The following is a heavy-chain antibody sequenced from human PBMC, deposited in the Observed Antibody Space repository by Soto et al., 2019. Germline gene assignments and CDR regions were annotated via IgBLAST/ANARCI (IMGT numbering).Heavy chain of an antibody. V-gene: IGHV3-23*01. CDR2: ISGSGGST. J-gene: IGHJ3*01. CDR1: GFTFSSYA. Sequence: GGSLRLSCAASGFTFSSYAMSWVRQAPGKGLEWVSAISGSGGSTYYAESVEGRFTISRDNSRNTLYLHMNSLRAEDTAVYYCVKWRPYGGNPNDAFDVWGQGTLVTVSS. D-gene: IGHD4-17*01. CDR3: VKWRPYGGNPNDAFDV.